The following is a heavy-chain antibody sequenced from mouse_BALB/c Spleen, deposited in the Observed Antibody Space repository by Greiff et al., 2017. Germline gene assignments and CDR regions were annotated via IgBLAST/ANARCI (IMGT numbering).Heavy chain of an antibody. CDR3: ARAVYDYGNYFDY. CDR2: IDPENGNT. D-gene: IGHD2-4*01. V-gene: IGHV14-1*02. CDR1: GFNIKDYN. J-gene: IGHJ2*01. Sequence: VHVKQSGAELVRPGASVKLSCKASGFNIKDYNMHWVKQRPEQGLEWIGWIDPENGNTIYDPKFQGKASITADTSSNTAYLQLSSLTSEDTAVYYCARAVYDYGNYFDYWGQGTTLTVSS.